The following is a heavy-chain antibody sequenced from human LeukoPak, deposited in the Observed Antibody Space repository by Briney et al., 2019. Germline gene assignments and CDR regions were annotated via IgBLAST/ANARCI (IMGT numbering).Heavy chain of an antibody. J-gene: IGHJ4*02. Sequence: GGSLRLSCAASGFTFSSYGMHWVRQAPGKGLEWVAVISYDGSNKYYADSVKGRFTISRDNSKNTLYLQMNSLRAEDTAVYYCARGLGGSGSSGYWGQGTLVTVSS. CDR3: ARGLGGSGSSGY. CDR2: ISYDGSNK. D-gene: IGHD3-10*01. V-gene: IGHV3-30*03. CDR1: GFTFSSYG.